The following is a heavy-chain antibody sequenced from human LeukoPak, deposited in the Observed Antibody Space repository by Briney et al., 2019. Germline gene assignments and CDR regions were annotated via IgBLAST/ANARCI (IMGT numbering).Heavy chain of an antibody. J-gene: IGHJ6*03. V-gene: IGHV4-39*01. CDR3: ARPGDFHYMDV. CDR1: GGSISSSSNY. CDR2: IYYSGST. Sequence: KPSETLSLTCTVSGGSISSSSNYWGWIRQPPGKGLEWIGSIYYSGSTYYNPSLTSRVTISVDTSKNQFSLKLSSVTAADTAVYYCARPGDFHYMDVWGKGTTVTVSS. D-gene: IGHD7-27*01.